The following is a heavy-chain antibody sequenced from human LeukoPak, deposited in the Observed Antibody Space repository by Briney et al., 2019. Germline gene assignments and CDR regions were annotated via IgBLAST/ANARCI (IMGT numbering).Heavy chain of an antibody. D-gene: IGHD2-2*02. CDR1: GGSFSTYY. CDR3: AIDADTSFDY. J-gene: IGHJ4*02. CDR2: IYTSGST. Sequence: SETLSLTCTVSGGSFSTYYWSWIRQPAGKGLEWIGRIYTSGSTNYNPSLKSRLTMSVDTSKNQFSLKLSSMTAADTAVYYCAIDADTSFDYWGQGTLVTVSS. V-gene: IGHV4-4*07.